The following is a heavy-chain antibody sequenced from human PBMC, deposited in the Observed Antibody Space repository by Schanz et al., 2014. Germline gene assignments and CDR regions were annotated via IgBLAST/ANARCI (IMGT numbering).Heavy chain of an antibody. J-gene: IGHJ4*02. CDR2: VIPILGVT. CDR3: ASSGAGYSSSWDFDY. CDR1: GGTFNSYT. D-gene: IGHD6-13*01. V-gene: IGHV1-69*09. Sequence: QVQLVQSGAAVKKPGTSVKVSCKASGGTFNSYTIHWVRQAPGQGLEWMGRVIPILGVTHYAQKFQGRVTITADKSTFTAYMDVSSLRSEDTAVYYCASSGAGYSSSWDFDYWGQGTLVTVSS.